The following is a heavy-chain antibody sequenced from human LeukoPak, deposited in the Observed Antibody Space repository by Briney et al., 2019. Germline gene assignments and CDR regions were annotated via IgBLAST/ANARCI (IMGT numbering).Heavy chain of an antibody. CDR3: AKGDYADYDEPHYYFYYMEV. J-gene: IGHJ6*03. D-gene: IGHD4-17*01. V-gene: IGHV3-30*02. CDR2: IRYDGTKR. Sequence: PGGSLRLSCAASGFTFRAYAMHWVRQAPGKGLEWVAFIRYDGTKRNYGDSVRGRFTISRDSSKDMMYLQMNSLRAEDTAVYYCAKGDYADYDEPHYYFYYMEVWGKGTTVTVSS. CDR1: GFTFRAYA.